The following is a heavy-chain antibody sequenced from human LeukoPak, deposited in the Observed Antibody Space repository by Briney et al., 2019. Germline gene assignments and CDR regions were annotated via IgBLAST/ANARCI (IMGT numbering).Heavy chain of an antibody. V-gene: IGHV4-61*01. CDR2: IYYSGST. Sequence: SETLSLTCTVSGGSVSSGSYYWSWIRQPPGKGLEWIGYIYYSGSTNYNPSLKSRVTISVDTSKNQFSLKLSSVTAADTAVYYCARSQGRFAAAKMYYFDYWGQGTLVTVSS. J-gene: IGHJ4*02. CDR3: ARSQGRFAAAKMYYFDY. CDR1: GGSVSSGSYY. D-gene: IGHD6-13*01.